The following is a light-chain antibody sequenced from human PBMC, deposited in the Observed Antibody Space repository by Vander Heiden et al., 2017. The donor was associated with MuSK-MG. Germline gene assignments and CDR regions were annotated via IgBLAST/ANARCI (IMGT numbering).Light chain of an antibody. J-gene: IGKJ3*01. CDR3: QQSDSTPFT. V-gene: IGKV1-39*01. CDR2: AAS. CDR1: QSISSY. Sequence: DIQMTESPSSLSESVGDRVTITCRASQSISSYLNWYQQKPGKAPKLLIYAASSLQSGVPSRFSGSGSGTDFTLTISRLQPEDFATYYCQQSDSTPFTFGHGTKVDIK.